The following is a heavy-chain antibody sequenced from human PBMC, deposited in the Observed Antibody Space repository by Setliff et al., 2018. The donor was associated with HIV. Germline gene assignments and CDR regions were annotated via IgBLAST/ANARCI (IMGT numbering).Heavy chain of an antibody. CDR1: GASIISYY. CDR3: ARDPGSSFYNYKFLDT. Sequence: SETLSLTCTISGASIISYYWNWVRQPPGRGLEWIGYFYYDGSAKYNPSLKSRVAISAGMSKYQFSLTLRSVTAADTAVYYCARDPGSSFYNYKFLDTWGKGTTVTVSS. V-gene: IGHV4-59*01. D-gene: IGHD3-16*01. J-gene: IGHJ6*04. CDR2: FYYDGSA.